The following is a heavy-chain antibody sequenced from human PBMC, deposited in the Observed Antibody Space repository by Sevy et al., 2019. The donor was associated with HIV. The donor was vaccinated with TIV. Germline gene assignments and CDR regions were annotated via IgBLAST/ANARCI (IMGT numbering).Heavy chain of an antibody. V-gene: IGHV1-46*02. CDR3: AKEWTQLSDWYGELDY. Sequence: ASVKVSCKTSGYIFNNYYLHWVRQAPGQGLEWMGFFNPRSGRTTYVQIFQDRVSLTTDTYTGTVYMEMTRLTSEDTAVYYCAKEWTQLSDWYGELDYWGQGSLVTVSS. J-gene: IGHJ4*02. D-gene: IGHD6-19*01. CDR2: FNPRSGRT. CDR1: GYIFNNYY.